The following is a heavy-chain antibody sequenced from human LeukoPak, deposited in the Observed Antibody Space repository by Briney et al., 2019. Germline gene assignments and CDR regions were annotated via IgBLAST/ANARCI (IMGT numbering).Heavy chain of an antibody. CDR1: GYTFTRHG. CDR3: ARDPSNTSGRMTWFDP. Sequence: GASVMVSCKASGYTFTRHGISWERQAPGQGLEWMGWISGYNGDTNYAQKFQGRVTVTKDTSASTAYMELRSLTSDDTAVYYCARDPSNTSGRMTWFDPWGQGTLVTVSS. V-gene: IGHV1-18*04. D-gene: IGHD2-2*01. CDR2: ISGYNGDT. J-gene: IGHJ5*02.